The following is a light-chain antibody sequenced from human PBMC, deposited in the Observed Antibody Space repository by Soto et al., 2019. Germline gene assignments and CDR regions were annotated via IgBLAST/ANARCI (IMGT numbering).Light chain of an antibody. CDR2: SAS. V-gene: IGKV3-15*01. J-gene: IGKJ4*01. CDR1: QSVSSN. Sequence: EIVMTQSPATLSVSPGERATLSCRASQSVSSNLAWYQQNPGQAPRLLIYSASTRATGIPARFSGSGSGTEFTLTISSLKSEDFAVYYCQQYNNWPPLTFGGGTKVEIK. CDR3: QQYNNWPPLT.